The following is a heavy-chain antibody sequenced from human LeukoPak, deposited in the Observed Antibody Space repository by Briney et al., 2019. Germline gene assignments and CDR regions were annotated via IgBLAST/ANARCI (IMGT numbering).Heavy chain of an antibody. J-gene: IGHJ6*02. CDR2: IVVGSGNT. V-gene: IGHV1-58*02. CDR3: AAESRPYSGSSRYGMDV. Sequence: SVKVSSTASGFTFTSSAMQWVRQARGQRLEWIGWIVVGSGNTNYAQKFQERVTITRDMSTSTACMELSSLRSEDTAVYYCAAESRPYSGSSRYGMDVWGQGTTVTVSS. CDR1: GFTFTSSA. D-gene: IGHD1-26*01.